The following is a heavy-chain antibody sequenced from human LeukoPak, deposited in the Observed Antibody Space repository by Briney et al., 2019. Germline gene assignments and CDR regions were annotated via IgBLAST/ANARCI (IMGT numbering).Heavy chain of an antibody. CDR3: ARSSAAAGTAFNYYYYGMDV. Sequence: PGGSLRLTCAASGFTFSSFWMSWVRQAPGKGVGWVVNIKQDGSEKYYVDPVKGRFTISRDNAKNSLYLQMNSLRAEDTAVYYCARSSAAAGTAFNYYYYGMDVWGKGTTVTVSS. V-gene: IGHV3-7*03. CDR1: GFTFSSFW. D-gene: IGHD6-13*01. J-gene: IGHJ6*04. CDR2: IKQDGSEK.